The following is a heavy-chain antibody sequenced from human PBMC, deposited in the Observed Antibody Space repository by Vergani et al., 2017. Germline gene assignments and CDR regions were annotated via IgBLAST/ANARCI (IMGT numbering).Heavy chain of an antibody. Sequence: QVQLVESGGGVVQPGRSLRLSCAASGFTFSSYGMHWVRQAPGKGLEWVAVISYDGSNKYYADSVKGRFTISRDNSKNTLYLQMNSLRAEDTAVYYCAKNVDTAMVEYYYYYYYMDVWGKGTTVTVSS. CDR1: GFTFSSYG. V-gene: IGHV3-30*18. J-gene: IGHJ6*03. CDR2: ISYDGSNK. CDR3: AKNVDTAMVEYYYYYYYMDV. D-gene: IGHD5-18*01.